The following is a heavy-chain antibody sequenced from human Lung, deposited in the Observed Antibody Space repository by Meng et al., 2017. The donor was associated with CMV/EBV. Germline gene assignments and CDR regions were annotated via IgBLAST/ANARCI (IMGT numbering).Heavy chain of an antibody. V-gene: IGHV6-1*01. J-gene: IGHJ4*02. CDR3: ARGYDNSLDY. CDR1: GDSVSANNAA. D-gene: IGHD3-22*01. CDR2: AYYRSKWYT. Sequence: SXTXSLXCAISGDSVSANNAAWNWFRQSPSRGLEWLGRAYYRSKWYTDYAVSVKRRTTINPDTSKNQFSLQLTSVTPEDTAVYYCARGYDNSLDYWGQGTLVTVSS.